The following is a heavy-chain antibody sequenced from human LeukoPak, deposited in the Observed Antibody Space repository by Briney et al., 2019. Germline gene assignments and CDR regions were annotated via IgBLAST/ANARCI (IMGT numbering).Heavy chain of an antibody. V-gene: IGHV4-30-2*01. CDR2: IYHSGST. Sequence: SETLSLTCAVSGGSISSGGYSWSWIRQPPGKGLEWIGCIYHSGSTYYNPSLKSRVTISVDRSKNQFSLKLSSVTAADAAVYYCARSEPYYYYGMDVWGQGTTVTVSS. CDR3: ARSEPYYYYGMDV. J-gene: IGHJ6*02. D-gene: IGHD1-14*01. CDR1: GGSISSGGYS.